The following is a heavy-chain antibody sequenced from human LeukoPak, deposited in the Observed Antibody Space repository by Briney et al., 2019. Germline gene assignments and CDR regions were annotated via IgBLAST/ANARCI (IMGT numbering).Heavy chain of an antibody. CDR2: IYYSGST. J-gene: IGHJ5*02. CDR3: ARHRGDSSGPQKPNWFDP. CDR1: GGSISSSSYY. D-gene: IGHD6-19*01. Sequence: SETLSLTGTVSGGSISSSSYYWGWIRQPPGKGLEWIGSIYYSGSTYYNPSLKSRVTISVDTSKNQFSLKLSSVTGADTAVYYCARHRGDSSGPQKPNWFDPWGQGTLVTVSS. V-gene: IGHV4-39*01.